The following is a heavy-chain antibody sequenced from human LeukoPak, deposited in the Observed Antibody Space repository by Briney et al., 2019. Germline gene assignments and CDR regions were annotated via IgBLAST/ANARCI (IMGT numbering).Heavy chain of an antibody. V-gene: IGHV4-59*01. Sequence: PSETLSLTCTVSGGSISSYYWSWIRQPPGKGLEWIGYIYYSGSTNYNPSLKSRVTISVDTSKNQFSLKLSSVTAADTAVYYCARDGGYSSSWYRYYYYGMDVWGQGTTVTVSS. J-gene: IGHJ6*02. D-gene: IGHD6-13*01. CDR3: ARDGGYSSSWYRYYYYGMDV. CDR1: GGSISSYY. CDR2: IYYSGST.